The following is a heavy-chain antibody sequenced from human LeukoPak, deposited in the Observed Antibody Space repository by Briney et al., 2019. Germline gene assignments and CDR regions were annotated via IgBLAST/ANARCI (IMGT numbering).Heavy chain of an antibody. V-gene: IGHV4-39*01. Sequence: SETLSLTCTVSGGSISSSSYYWGWIRQPPGKGLEWIGSIYYSGSTYYNPSLKSRVTISVDTSKNQFSLKLSSVTAADTAVCYCARLGWFGELLYDYYYYGMDVWGQGTTVTVSS. CDR1: GGSISSSSYY. CDR3: ARLGWFGELLYDYYYYGMDV. D-gene: IGHD3-10*01. J-gene: IGHJ6*02. CDR2: IYYSGST.